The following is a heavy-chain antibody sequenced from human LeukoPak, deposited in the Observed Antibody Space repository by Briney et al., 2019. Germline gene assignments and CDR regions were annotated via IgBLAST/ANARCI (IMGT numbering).Heavy chain of an antibody. V-gene: IGHV4-4*07. J-gene: IGHJ4*02. CDR3: ARGVVVAATREYYFDY. CDR2: IYTSGST. Sequence: SETLSLTCTVSGGSISSYYWSWIRQPAGKGLEWIGRIYTSGSTNYNPSLKSRVTMSVDTSKNQFSRKLSSVTAADTAVYYCARGVVVAATREYYFDYWGQGTLVTVSS. D-gene: IGHD2-15*01. CDR1: GGSISSYY.